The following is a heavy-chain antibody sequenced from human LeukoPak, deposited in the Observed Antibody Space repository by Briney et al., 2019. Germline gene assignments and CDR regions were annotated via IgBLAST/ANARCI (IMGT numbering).Heavy chain of an antibody. J-gene: IGHJ4*01. Sequence: SETLSLTCTASGDSISSHYWSWIRQPPGKRLEWIGYIYYSGNTYYNPSLASRVTMSVDTSKNQFSLASRFVTDMDMGVYYCARGGATSKFLDYWGHGTLVTVSS. V-gene: IGHV4-59*11. D-gene: IGHD2-2*01. CDR1: GDSISSHY. CDR2: IYYSGNT. CDR3: ARGGATSKFLDY.